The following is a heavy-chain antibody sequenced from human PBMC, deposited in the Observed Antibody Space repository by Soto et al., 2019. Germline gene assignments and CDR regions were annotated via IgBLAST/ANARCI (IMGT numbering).Heavy chain of an antibody. V-gene: IGHV3-23*01. Sequence: GGSLRLSCAASGFTFSSYAMSWVRQAPGKGLEWVSAISGSGGSTYYADSVKGRFTLSRDNSKNTLYLQMNSLRAEDTAVYYCAKDLYYYDSSGYYPFDYWGQGTLVTVSS. CDR3: AKDLYYYDSSGYYPFDY. CDR1: GFTFSSYA. J-gene: IGHJ4*02. D-gene: IGHD3-22*01. CDR2: ISGSGGST.